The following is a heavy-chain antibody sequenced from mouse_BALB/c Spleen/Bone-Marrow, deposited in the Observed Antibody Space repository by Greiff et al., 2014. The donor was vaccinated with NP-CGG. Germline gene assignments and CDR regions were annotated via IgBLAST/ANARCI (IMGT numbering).Heavy chain of an antibody. J-gene: IGHJ1*01. V-gene: IGHV7-3*02. CDR2: IRNKASGYTT. D-gene: IGHD1-1*02. Sequence: VQLQQPGGGLVQPGGSLRLSCATSGFTFTDYYMSWVRQPPGKALEWLGFIRNKASGYTTDYSASVKGRFTISRDNSQSILYLQMNTLRAEDSATYDCAREYGYFDVWGAGTTVTVSS. CDR1: GFTFTDYY. CDR3: AREYGYFDV.